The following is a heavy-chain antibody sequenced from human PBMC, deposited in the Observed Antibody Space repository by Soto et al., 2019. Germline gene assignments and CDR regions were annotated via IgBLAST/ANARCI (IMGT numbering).Heavy chain of an antibody. V-gene: IGHV1-18*01. CDR1: GYTFTSYG. CDR2: ISAYNGNT. D-gene: IGHD2-2*01. CDR3: ARAAGGCSSTSCYSMDV. J-gene: IGHJ6*02. Sequence: ASVKVSFKASGYTFTSYGISWVRQAPGQGLEWMGWISAYNGNTNYAQKLQGRVTMTTDTSTSTAYMELSRLRSDDTAVYYCARAAGGCSSTSCYSMDVWGQGTTVTVSS.